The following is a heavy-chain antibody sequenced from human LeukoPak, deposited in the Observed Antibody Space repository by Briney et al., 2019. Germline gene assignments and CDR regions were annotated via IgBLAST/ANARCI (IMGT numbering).Heavy chain of an antibody. CDR2: INTNTGNP. CDR3: ASRTRYSTDYYYYYYGMDV. Sequence: ASVKVSCKASGYTFTSYAMNWVRQAPGQGLEWMGWINTNTGNPTYAQGFTGRFVFSLDTSVSTAYLQISSLKAEDTAVYYCASRTRYSTDYYYYYYGMDVWGQGTTVTVSS. CDR1: GYTFTSYA. V-gene: IGHV7-4-1*02. J-gene: IGHJ6*02. D-gene: IGHD5-12*01.